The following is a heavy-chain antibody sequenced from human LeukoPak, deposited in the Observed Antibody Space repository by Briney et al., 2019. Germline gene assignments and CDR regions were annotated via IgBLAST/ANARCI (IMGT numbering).Heavy chain of an antibody. J-gene: IGHJ6*03. D-gene: IGHD3-3*01. CDR2: IYHSGST. CDR1: GGSISSGYY. CDR3: AKVYDFWSGYYPYYYYYYYYMDV. V-gene: IGHV4-38-2*02. Sequence: SQTLSLTCSVSGGSISSGYYWGWIRQPPGKGLEWIGSIYHSGSTYYNPSLKSRVTISVDTSKNQFSLKLSSVTAADTAVYYCAKVYDFWSGYYPYYYYYYYYMDVWGKGTTVTVSS.